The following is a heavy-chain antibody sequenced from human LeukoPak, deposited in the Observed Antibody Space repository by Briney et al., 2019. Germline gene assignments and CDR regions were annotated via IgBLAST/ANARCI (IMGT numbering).Heavy chain of an antibody. CDR3: ARPVGSGWP. J-gene: IGHJ5*02. CDR2: IRSKANSYAT. D-gene: IGHD6-19*01. CDR1: GFTFSGSA. V-gene: IGHV3-73*01. Sequence: GGSLRLSCAASGFTFSGSAMHWVRQASGKGLEWVGRIRSKANSYATAYAASVKGRFTISRDDSKNTAYLQMNSLKTEDTAVYYCARPVGSGWPWSQGTLVTVSS.